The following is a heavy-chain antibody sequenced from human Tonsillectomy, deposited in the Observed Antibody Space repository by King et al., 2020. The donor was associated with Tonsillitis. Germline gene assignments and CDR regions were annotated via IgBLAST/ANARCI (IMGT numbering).Heavy chain of an antibody. V-gene: IGHV1-69*01. CDR1: GGTFSSYA. CDR3: ARAGYCSSTNCQLYFDY. D-gene: IGHD2-2*01. J-gene: IGHJ4*02. CDR2: IIPDFGTA. Sequence: QLVQSGAEVKKPGSSAKVSCQASGGTFSSYAISWVRQAPGQGLEWMGGIIPDFGTANYAQKFQGRVTITADESTSTVYMELSGLRSGDTALYYCARAGYCSSTNCQLYFDYWGQGTLVTVSS.